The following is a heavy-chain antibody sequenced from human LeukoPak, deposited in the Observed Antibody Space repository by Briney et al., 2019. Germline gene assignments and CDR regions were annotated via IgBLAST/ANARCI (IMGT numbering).Heavy chain of an antibody. CDR1: GGSVSDSY. V-gene: IGHV4-59*02. CDR3: GRGAHGAVNWFDS. J-gene: IGHJ5*01. CDR2: IYHSGFT. Sequence: SETLSLTCTVSGGSVSDSYWTGIRQPPGKALEYIGYIYHSGFTNYNPSLESRVSISVDTSKNQFSLRLSSVTAADTAILLCGRGAHGAVNWFDSWGQGTLVTVSS. D-gene: IGHD4-17*01.